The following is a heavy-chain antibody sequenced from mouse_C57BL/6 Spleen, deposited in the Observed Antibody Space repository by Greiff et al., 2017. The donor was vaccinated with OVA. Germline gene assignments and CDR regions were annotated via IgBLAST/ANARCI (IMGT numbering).Heavy chain of an antibody. V-gene: IGHV1-80*01. CDR1: GYAFSSYW. CDR2: IYPGDGDT. D-gene: IGHD2-4*01. CDR3: ARSVYYDYDGGAMDY. J-gene: IGHJ4*01. Sequence: QVQLQQSGAELVKPGASVKISCKASGYAFSSYWMNWVKQRPGKGLEWIGQIYPGDGDTNYNGKFKGKATLTADKSSSTAYMQLSSLTSEDSAVYFCARSVYYDYDGGAMDYWGQGTSVTVSS.